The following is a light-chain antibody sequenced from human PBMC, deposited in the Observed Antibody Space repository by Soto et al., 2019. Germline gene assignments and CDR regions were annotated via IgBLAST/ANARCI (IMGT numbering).Light chain of an antibody. CDR2: STS. CDR1: QSVSSY. Sequence: EIVLTQSPATLSLSPGERATLSCRASQSVSSYLAWYQQKLGQAPSLLIHSTSSRATGIPDRFSGSGSGTDFTLTISRLEPEDFAVYYCQQYNNSPLTFGGGTKVDIK. J-gene: IGKJ4*01. CDR3: QQYNNSPLT. V-gene: IGKV3-20*01.